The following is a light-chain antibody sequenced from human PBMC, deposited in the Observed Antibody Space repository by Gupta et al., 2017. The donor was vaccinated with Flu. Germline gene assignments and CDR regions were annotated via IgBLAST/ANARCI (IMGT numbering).Light chain of an antibody. CDR1: ISHVSGYNR. CDR3: SSYTLTSTSIIGWV. Sequence: QSALTPPASVSGAPGPSITLSCTGTISHVSGYNRGSLSQQHPGKAPNHTMYEVNSRPAGVSNNFSGSKSGNTASQTTSVLQPDDEADYYCSSYTLTSTSIIGWVFGGGTKLTVL. CDR2: EVN. V-gene: IGLV2-14*01. J-gene: IGLJ3*02.